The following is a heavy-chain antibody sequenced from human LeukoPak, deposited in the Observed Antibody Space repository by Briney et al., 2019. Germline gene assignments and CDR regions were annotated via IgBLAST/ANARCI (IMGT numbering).Heavy chain of an antibody. Sequence: PGGSLRLSCAASGFTFSDHYMDWVRQAPGKGLEWVGRTRNKANSYTTEYAASVKGRFTISRDDSKNSLYLQMNSLKTEDTAVYYCARGSGLSAFDYWGQETLVTVSS. V-gene: IGHV3-72*01. CDR1: GFTFSDHY. D-gene: IGHD2-15*01. CDR3: ARGSGLSAFDY. CDR2: TRNKANSYTT. J-gene: IGHJ4*02.